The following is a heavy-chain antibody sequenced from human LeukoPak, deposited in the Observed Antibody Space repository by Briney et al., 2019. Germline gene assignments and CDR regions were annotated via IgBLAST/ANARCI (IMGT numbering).Heavy chain of an antibody. Sequence: PSETLSLTCTVSGGSISSYYWSWIRQPPGKGLEWMGYIYYSGSTNYNPSLKSRVTISVDTSKNQFSLKLSSATAADTAVYYCARHGLEASYSYYMDVWGKGTPVTVSS. V-gene: IGHV4-59*08. CDR3: ARHGLEASYSYYMDV. D-gene: IGHD1-1*01. J-gene: IGHJ6*03. CDR2: IYYSGST. CDR1: GGSISSYY.